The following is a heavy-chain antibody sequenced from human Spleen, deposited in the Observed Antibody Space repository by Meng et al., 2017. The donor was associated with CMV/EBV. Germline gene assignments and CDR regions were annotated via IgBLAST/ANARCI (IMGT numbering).Heavy chain of an antibody. CDR3: AHTYYDFWSGFFY. V-gene: IGHV2-5*01. CDR1: GFSLSTSRMG. D-gene: IGHD3-3*01. CDR2: IYFHDEE. J-gene: IGHJ4*02. Sequence: FYGFSLSTSRMGVGWIRQPPGKALEWIALIYFHDEERYSPSLKNRLTVNKDTSKNQVVLTMTNMDPVDAGTYYCAHTYYDFWSGFFYWGQGALVTVSS.